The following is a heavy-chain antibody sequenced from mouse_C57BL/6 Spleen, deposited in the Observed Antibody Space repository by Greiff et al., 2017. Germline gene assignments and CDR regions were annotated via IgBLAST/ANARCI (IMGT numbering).Heavy chain of an antibody. D-gene: IGHD1-1*01. J-gene: IGHJ3*01. Sequence: QVQLQQSGPELVKPGASVTISCKASGYAFSSSWMNWVKQRPGKGLEWIGRIYPGDGDTNYNGKFKGKATLTADKSSSTAYMQLSSLTSEDSAVYFCARYDYGSSEGFAYWGQGTLVTVSA. CDR1: GYAFSSSW. CDR2: IYPGDGDT. CDR3: ARYDYGSSEGFAY. V-gene: IGHV1-82*01.